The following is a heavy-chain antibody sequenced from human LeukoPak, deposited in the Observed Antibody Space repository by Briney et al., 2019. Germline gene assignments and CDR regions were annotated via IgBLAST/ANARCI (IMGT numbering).Heavy chain of an antibody. V-gene: IGHV3-23*01. D-gene: IGHD1-26*01. CDR1: GFTFTTSA. J-gene: IGHJ4*02. CDR3: AKRLLVGSTVRPYFDS. Sequence: GGAQRVSCAASGFTFTTSALRCAPQAPGRGREWVSHIAGGDGDTYYADSVKGRFTISRDNSKHTLYLQMNSLRAEDTAIYYCAKRLLVGSTVRPYFDSWGQGTLVTVSS. CDR2: IAGGDGDT.